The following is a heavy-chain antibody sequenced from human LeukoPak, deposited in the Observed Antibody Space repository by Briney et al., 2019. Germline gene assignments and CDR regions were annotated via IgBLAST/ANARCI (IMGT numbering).Heavy chain of an antibody. CDR2: IDPSDSYT. D-gene: IGHD1-26*01. Sequence: PGESLKISCKGSGSSFTSYWISWVRQLPGKGLEWMGRIDPSDSYTNYSPSFQGHVTISADKSISTAYLQWTSRKATDTAMYYCARAGWEKEDNNWSDASGQGSLVTVSS. CDR3: ARAGWEKEDNNWSDA. V-gene: IGHV5-10-1*01. CDR1: GSSFTSYW. J-gene: IGHJ5*02.